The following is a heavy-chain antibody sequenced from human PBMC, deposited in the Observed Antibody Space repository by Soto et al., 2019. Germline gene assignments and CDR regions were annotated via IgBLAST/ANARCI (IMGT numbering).Heavy chain of an antibody. CDR1: GFTFSSYW. J-gene: IGHJ3*02. CDR3: ARENPLMHDAFDI. CDR2: INSDGRST. Sequence: GESLKISCAASGFTFSSYWMHWVRQAPGKGLVWVSSINSDGRSTSYEDSVKGRFTISRDNAKNKLYLQMNSLRAADTAVYYCARENPLMHDAFDIWGQGTMVTVSS. V-gene: IGHV3-74*01.